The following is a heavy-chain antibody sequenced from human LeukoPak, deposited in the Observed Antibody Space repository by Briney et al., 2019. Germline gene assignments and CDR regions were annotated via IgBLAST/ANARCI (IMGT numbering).Heavy chain of an antibody. J-gene: IGHJ4*02. V-gene: IGHV4-59*01. Sequence: KASETLSLTCTVSGGSISSYYWSWIRQPPGKGLEWIGYIYYSGSTNYNPSLKSRVTISVDTSKNQFSLKLSSVTAADTAVYYCASTKTVYGSGKDTTTLAPDYWGQGTLVTVSS. CDR1: GGSISSYY. CDR3: ASTKTVYGSGKDTTTLAPDY. CDR2: IYYSGST. D-gene: IGHD3-10*01.